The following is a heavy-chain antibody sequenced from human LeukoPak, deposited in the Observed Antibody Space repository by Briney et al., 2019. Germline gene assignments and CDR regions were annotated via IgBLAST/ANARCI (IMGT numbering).Heavy chain of an antibody. J-gene: IGHJ4*02. CDR1: GFTFDDYG. V-gene: IGHV3-74*01. CDR2: INRDGSRT. Sequence: GGSLRLSCAASGFTFDDYGMSWVRQAPGKGLVWVSHINRDGSRTTYADSVKGRFTISRDNAKNTVYLQMNSLRAEDTALYFCVRSLTGTDDYWGQGTLVTVSS. CDR3: VRSLTGTDDY. D-gene: IGHD3-9*01.